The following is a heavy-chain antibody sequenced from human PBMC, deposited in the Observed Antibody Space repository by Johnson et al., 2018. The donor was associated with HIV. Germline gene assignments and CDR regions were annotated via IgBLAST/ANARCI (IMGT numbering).Heavy chain of an antibody. CDR1: GFTFGDYA. Sequence: QLVESGGGVVQPGRSLRLSCAASGFTFGDYAMHWVRQAPGKGLEWVSGISWNSGSIAYADSVKGRFTISRDNAKNSLYVQMNSLRAEDTAVYYCAKDTYSHRLTVTESGFDIWGQGTMVTVSS. V-gene: IGHV3-9*01. CDR2: ISWNSGSI. J-gene: IGHJ3*02. D-gene: IGHD4-11*01. CDR3: AKDTYSHRLTVTESGFDI.